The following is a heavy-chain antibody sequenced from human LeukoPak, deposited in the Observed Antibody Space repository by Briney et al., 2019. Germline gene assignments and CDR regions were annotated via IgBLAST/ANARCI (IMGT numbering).Heavy chain of an antibody. Sequence: PGGSLRLSCAASGFTFSDYYMSWIRQAPGKGLEWVSYISSGGSTIYYADSVKGRFTISRDNAKNSLYLQMNSLRAEDTAVYYCARDRPQYSGYGVDVWGQGTTVTVSS. J-gene: IGHJ6*02. CDR2: ISSGGSTI. V-gene: IGHV3-11*01. CDR1: GFTFSDYY. D-gene: IGHD1-26*01. CDR3: ARDRPQYSGYGVDV.